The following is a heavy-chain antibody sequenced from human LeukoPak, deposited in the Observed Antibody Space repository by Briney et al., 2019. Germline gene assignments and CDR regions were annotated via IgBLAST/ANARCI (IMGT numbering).Heavy chain of an antibody. CDR1: GYTFTGYY. D-gene: IGHD6-19*01. J-gene: IGHJ1*01. CDR3: AIYSSGWQEYFQH. CDR2: INPNSGGT. Sequence: GASVKVSCKASGYTFTGYYMHWVRQAPGQGLEWMGRINPNSGGTNYAQKFKGRVTMTRDTSISTAYMELSRLRSDDTAVYYCAIYSSGWQEYFQHWGQGTLVTVSS. V-gene: IGHV1-2*06.